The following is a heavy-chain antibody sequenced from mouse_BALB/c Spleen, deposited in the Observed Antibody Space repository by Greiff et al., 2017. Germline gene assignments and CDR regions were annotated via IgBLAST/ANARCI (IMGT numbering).Heavy chain of an antibody. Sequence: VQLQQSGAELVRSGASVKLSCTASGFNIKDYYMHWVKQRPEQGLEWIGWIDPGNGDTEYAPKFQGKATMTADTSSNTAYLQLSSLTSEDTAVYYCKYYYGSSYSYWGQGTTLTVSS. CDR2: IDPGNGDT. V-gene: IGHV14-4*02. CDR1: GFNIKDYY. CDR3: KYYYGSSYSY. J-gene: IGHJ2*01. D-gene: IGHD1-1*01.